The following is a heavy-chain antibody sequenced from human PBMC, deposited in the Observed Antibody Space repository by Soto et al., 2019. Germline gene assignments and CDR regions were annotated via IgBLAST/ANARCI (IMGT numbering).Heavy chain of an antibody. CDR1: GFTFSSYG. Sequence: PGGSLRLSCAASGFTFSSYGMHWVRQAPGKGLEWVAVISYDGSNKYYADSVKGRFTISRDNSKNTLYLQMNSLRAEDTAVYYCAKDRVTGTYNWFDPWGQGT. CDR3: AKDRVTGTYNWFDP. CDR2: ISYDGSNK. J-gene: IGHJ5*02. V-gene: IGHV3-30*18. D-gene: IGHD1-7*01.